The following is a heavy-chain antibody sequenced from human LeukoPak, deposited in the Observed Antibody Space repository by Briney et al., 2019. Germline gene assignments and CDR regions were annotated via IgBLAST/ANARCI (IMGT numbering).Heavy chain of an antibody. Sequence: GASVKVSCKASGYTFTGYYMHWVRQAPGQGLEWMGWINPNSGGTNYAQKFQGRVTMTRDTSISTAYMELSRLRSDDTAVYYCAREGGIVATVGDFDYWGQGTLVTVSS. J-gene: IGHJ4*02. V-gene: IGHV1-2*02. CDR2: INPNSGGT. CDR1: GYTFTGYY. CDR3: AREGGIVATVGDFDY. D-gene: IGHD5-12*01.